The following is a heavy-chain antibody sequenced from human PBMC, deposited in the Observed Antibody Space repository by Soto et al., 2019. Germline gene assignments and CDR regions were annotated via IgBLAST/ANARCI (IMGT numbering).Heavy chain of an antibody. Sequence: ASVKVSCKVSGYTLTELSMHWVRQAPGKGLEWMGGFDPEDGETIYAQKFQGRVTMTEDTSTDTAYMELSSLRSEDTAVYYCATDPYGDISKSSFDYWGQGTLVTVSS. CDR3: ATDPYGDISKSSFDY. V-gene: IGHV1-24*01. D-gene: IGHD4-17*01. CDR2: FDPEDGET. J-gene: IGHJ4*02. CDR1: GYTLTELS.